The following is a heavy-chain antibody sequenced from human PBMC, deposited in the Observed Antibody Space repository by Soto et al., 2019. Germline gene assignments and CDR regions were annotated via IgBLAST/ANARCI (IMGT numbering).Heavy chain of an antibody. CDR3: ARGRYYYDSSGYYRQVLFDY. Sequence: SETLSLTCAVYGGSFSGYYWSWIRQPPGKGLEWIGEINHSGSTNYNPSLKSRVTISVDTSKNQFSLKLSSVTAADTAVYYCARGRYYYDSSGYYRQVLFDYWGQGTLVTVSS. J-gene: IGHJ4*02. D-gene: IGHD3-22*01. CDR2: INHSGST. V-gene: IGHV4-34*01. CDR1: GGSFSGYY.